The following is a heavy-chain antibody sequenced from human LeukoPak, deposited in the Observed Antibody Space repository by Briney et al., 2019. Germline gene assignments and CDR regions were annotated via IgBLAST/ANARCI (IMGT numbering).Heavy chain of an antibody. CDR2: ISYDGSNK. CDR1: GFTFSSYG. D-gene: IGHD2-8*01. V-gene: IGHV3-30*03. CDR3: ARDTGFRMVYAMSYYGMDV. Sequence: PGRSLRLSCAASGFTFSSYGMHWVRQAPGKGLEWVAVISYDGSNKYYADSVKGRFTISRDNAKNSLYLQMNSLRAEDTAVYYCARDTGFRMVYAMSYYGMDVWGQGTTVTVSS. J-gene: IGHJ6*02.